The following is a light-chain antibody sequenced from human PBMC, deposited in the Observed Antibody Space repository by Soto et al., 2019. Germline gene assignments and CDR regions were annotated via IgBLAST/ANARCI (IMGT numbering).Light chain of an antibody. CDR3: QSYDSSLSGSGV. Sequence: QPVLTQPPSVSGAPGQRVTISCIGSSSNIGAGYDVHWYQQLPGTAPKLLIYGNSNRPSGVPDRFSGSKSGTSASLAITGLQAEDEADYYCQSYDSSLSGSGVFGGGTKLTVL. CDR2: GNS. CDR1: SSNIGAGYD. J-gene: IGLJ2*01. V-gene: IGLV1-40*01.